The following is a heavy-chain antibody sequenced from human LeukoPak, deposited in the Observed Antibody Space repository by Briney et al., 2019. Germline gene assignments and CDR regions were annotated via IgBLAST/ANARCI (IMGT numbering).Heavy chain of an antibody. D-gene: IGHD3-22*01. V-gene: IGHV3-30*18. J-gene: IGHJ4*02. CDR2: ISYDGSNK. Sequence: GGSLRLSCAASGFTFSSYGMHWVRQAPGKGLEWVAVISYDGSNKYYADSVKGRFTISRDNSKNTLYLQMNSLRAEDTAVYYCAKGVYYYDSSGYYYASPSYFDYWGQGTLVTVSS. CDR3: AKGVYYYDSSGYYYASPSYFDY. CDR1: GFTFSSYG.